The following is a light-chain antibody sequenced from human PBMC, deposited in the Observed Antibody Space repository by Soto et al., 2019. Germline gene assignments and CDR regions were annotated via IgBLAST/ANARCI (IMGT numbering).Light chain of an antibody. CDR3: SSYTRRSTLVV. CDR1: SSDVGGYNY. V-gene: IGLV2-14*01. Sequence: QSALTQPASVSGSPGQSITISCTGTSSDVGGYNYFSWYQQHPGKAPKLMIYEVSNRPSGVSNRFSGSKSGNTASLTISGLQAEDEDDYYCSSYTRRSTLVVFGTGTKVTVL. J-gene: IGLJ1*01. CDR2: EVS.